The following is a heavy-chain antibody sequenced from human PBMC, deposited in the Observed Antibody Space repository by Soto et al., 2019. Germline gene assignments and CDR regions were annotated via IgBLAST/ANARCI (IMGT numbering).Heavy chain of an antibody. Sequence: GASLKVSWKAAGYTFPSYYMHWGREDPGQGLEWMGIMSPSAGSTSYAQKFQGRVTMTRDTSTSTVYMELSSLISEDTAVYYCARAGGYSQGYFDLWGRGTLVTVSS. J-gene: IGHJ2*01. CDR2: MSPSAGST. V-gene: IGHV1-46*01. CDR1: GYTFPSYY. CDR3: ARAGGYSQGYFDL. D-gene: IGHD5-18*01.